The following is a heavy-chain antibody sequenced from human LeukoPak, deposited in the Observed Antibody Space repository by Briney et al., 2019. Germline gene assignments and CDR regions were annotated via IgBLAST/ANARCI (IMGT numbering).Heavy chain of an antibody. CDR3: ARDQQYHRPAGWFDP. V-gene: IGHV4-39*01. CDR2: ISYSGRT. CDR1: DGSISSNSYY. J-gene: IGHJ5*02. D-gene: IGHD1-14*01. Sequence: PSETLSLTCTVSDGSISSNSYYWGWIRQPPGKGLEWIGSISYSGRTYYNPSLESRATISVDASKNQFSLELNSVTAADTAVYYCARDQQYHRPAGWFDPRGQGTLVTVSS.